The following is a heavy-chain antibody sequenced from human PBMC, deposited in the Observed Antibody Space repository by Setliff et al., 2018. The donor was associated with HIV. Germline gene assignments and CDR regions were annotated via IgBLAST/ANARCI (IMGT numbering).Heavy chain of an antibody. V-gene: IGHV1-3*01. J-gene: IGHJ6*02. CDR3: ARNGGPYAGGALYYYYGMDV. D-gene: IGHD3-16*01. CDR2: INAGNGNT. CDR1: GYTFSQYA. Sequence: ASVKVSCKASGYTFSQYAMHWVRQAPGQRLEWMGWINAGNGNTKYSQKFQGRVTITRDTSASTAYMELSSLRSGDTAVYYCARNGGPYAGGALYYYYGMDVWGQGTTVTVSS.